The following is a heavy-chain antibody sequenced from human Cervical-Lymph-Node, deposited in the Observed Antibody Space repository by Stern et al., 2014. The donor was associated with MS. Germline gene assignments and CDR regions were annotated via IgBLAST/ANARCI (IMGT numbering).Heavy chain of an antibody. CDR3: ARGGMGGNYYYYYGMDV. V-gene: IGHV1-18*01. CDR1: GYSFTYYG. Sequence: QVQLVQSGAEVKKPGASVKVSCKASGYSFTYYGINWVRQAPGQGLEWMGLVSGDRGTTTSAQKFQGGVTMTTDTSTSTAHMELRSLRSDDTAVYYCARGGMGGNYYYYYGMDVWGQGTTVTVSS. J-gene: IGHJ6*02. CDR2: VSGDRGTT. D-gene: IGHD3-16*01.